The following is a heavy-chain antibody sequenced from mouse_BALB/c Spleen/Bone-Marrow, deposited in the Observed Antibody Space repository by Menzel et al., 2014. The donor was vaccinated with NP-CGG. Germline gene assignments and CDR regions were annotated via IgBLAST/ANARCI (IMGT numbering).Heavy chain of an antibody. V-gene: IGHV1S81*02. J-gene: IGHJ2*01. D-gene: IGHD4-1*01. CDR3: TRGRTWDFDY. Sequence: VKLQESGAELVKPGASVKLSCKASGYTFTSYYMYWVKQRPGQGLEWIGEINPSNGGTNFSEKFKSSATLTVDKSSSTAYMQLSSLTSEDSAVYYCTRGRTWDFDYWGQGTTLTVSS. CDR1: GYTFTSYY. CDR2: INPSNGGT.